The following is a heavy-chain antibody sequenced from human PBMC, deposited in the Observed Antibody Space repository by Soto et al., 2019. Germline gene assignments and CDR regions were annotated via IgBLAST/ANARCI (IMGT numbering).Heavy chain of an antibody. D-gene: IGHD2-2*02. CDR3: ARVKVPAAILGAFDL. CDR2: INPFKGDT. J-gene: IGHJ3*01. V-gene: IGHV1-18*01. Sequence: ASVKVSGKASGYTFTSYGITWVRQAPGQGLDWMGWINPFKGDTNSAARFQDRVTMTTDTSTRTAYMELRSLRSDDTAVYYCARVKVPAAILGAFDLWGQGTLVTVSS. CDR1: GYTFTSYG.